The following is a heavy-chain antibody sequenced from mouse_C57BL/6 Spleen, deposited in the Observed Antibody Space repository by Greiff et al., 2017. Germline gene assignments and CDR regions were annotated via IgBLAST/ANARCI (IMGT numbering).Heavy chain of an antibody. V-gene: IGHV1-52*01. J-gene: IGHJ4*01. CDR3: ARGGYYGSSPMAMDY. D-gene: IGHD1-1*01. CDR1: GYTFTSYW. Sequence: VQLQQPGAELVRPGSSVKLSCKASGYTFTSYWMHWVKQRPIQGLEWIGNIDPSDSETYYNQKFKDKATLTVDKSSSTAYMQLSSLTSEDSAVYYCARGGYYGSSPMAMDYWGQGTSVTVSS. CDR2: IDPSDSET.